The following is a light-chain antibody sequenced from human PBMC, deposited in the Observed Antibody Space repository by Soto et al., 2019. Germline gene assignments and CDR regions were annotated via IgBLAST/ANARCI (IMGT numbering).Light chain of an antibody. V-gene: IGKV1-5*03. CDR3: QHYNSYSEA. Sequence: DLQMTQSPSTLSASVGARVTITCRASQSISSWLAWYQQKPGKAPNLLIYKASSLKSGVPSRFSGSGSGTEFTLTISSLQPDDFETYYCQHYNSYSEAFGQGTKVDIK. CDR1: QSISSW. J-gene: IGKJ1*01. CDR2: KAS.